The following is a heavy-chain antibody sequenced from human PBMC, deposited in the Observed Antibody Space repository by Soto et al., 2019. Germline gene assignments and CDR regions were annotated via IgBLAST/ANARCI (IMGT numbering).Heavy chain of an antibody. J-gene: IGHJ3*02. V-gene: IGHV4-31*03. CDR1: GGSIRNGDYY. D-gene: IGHD3-22*01. Sequence: QVQLQESGPGLVKPSQTLSLTCTVSGGSIRNGDYYWSWIRQHPGKGLEWIGYIYYSGSTHYNPSLQSRVIIAVDKSKNQFSLKVSSVNAADTAVYYCARVYDSSGYPAAGGAFDIWGQGTMVTVSS. CDR2: IYYSGST. CDR3: ARVYDSSGYPAAGGAFDI.